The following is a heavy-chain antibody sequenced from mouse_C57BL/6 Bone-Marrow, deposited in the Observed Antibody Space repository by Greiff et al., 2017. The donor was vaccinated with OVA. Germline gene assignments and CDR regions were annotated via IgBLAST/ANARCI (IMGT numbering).Heavy chain of an antibody. CDR2: INPGSGGT. V-gene: IGHV1-54*01. CDR1: GYAFTNYL. D-gene: IGHD2-3*01. CDR3: ALGWLLRGYYFDY. Sequence: QVQLKESGAELVRPGTSVKVSCKASGYAFTNYLIEWVKQRPGQGLEWIGVINPGSGGTNYNEKFKGKATLTADKSSSTAYMHLSSLTSEDSAVYFCALGWLLRGYYFDYWGQGTTLTVSS. J-gene: IGHJ2*01.